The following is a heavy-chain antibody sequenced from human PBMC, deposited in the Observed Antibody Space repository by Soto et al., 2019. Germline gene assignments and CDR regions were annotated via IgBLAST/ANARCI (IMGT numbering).Heavy chain of an antibody. CDR1: GYTFTGYY. J-gene: IGHJ6*01. V-gene: IGHV1-2*04. CDR2: INPNSGGT. D-gene: IGHD2-15*01. Sequence: QVKLVQSGAEVKKPGASVKVSCKASGYTFTGYYMHWVRQAPGQGLEWMGWINPNSGGTNYAQKFQGWVTMTMDTTSRRAHMALSRPRADDTGVYYCARDLGYCRGGRCAHYYYYGMDVWGQGTTVTVSS. CDR3: ARDLGYCRGGRCAHYYYYGMDV.